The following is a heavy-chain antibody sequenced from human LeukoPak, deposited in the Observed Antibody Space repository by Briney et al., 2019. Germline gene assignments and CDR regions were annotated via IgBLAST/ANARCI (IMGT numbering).Heavy chain of an antibody. J-gene: IGHJ4*02. CDR3: ASLPYYGGNPAGVDY. D-gene: IGHD4-23*01. Sequence: SETLSLTCAVYGGSFSGYYWSWIRHPPGKGLEWIGETNHSGSTNDNPSLKSRVTISVDTSKTQFALKLSSVTAADTAVYCCASLPYYGGNPAGVDYWGQGTLVTVSS. V-gene: IGHV4-34*01. CDR2: TNHSGST. CDR1: GGSFSGYY.